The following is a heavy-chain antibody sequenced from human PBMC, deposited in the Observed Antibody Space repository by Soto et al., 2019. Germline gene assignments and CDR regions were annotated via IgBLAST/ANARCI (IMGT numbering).Heavy chain of an antibody. CDR2: IWYDGSNK. V-gene: IGHV3-33*01. D-gene: IGHD4-4*01. CDR1: GFTFSSYG. CDR3: ARDSGGTDYTSWFDP. J-gene: IGHJ5*02. Sequence: QVQLVESGGDVVQPGRSLRLSCAASGFTFSSYGMHWVRQAPGKGLEWVAVIWYDGSNKYYADSVKGRFTISRDNSKNTLYLQMNSLRAEDTAVYYCARDSGGTDYTSWFDPWGQGTLVTVSS.